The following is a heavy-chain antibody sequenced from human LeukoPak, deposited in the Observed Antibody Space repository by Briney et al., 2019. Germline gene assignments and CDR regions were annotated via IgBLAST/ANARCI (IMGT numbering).Heavy chain of an antibody. Sequence: GGSLRLSCAASGFTFSSYNMNWVRQAPGKGLEWVSSITSSSSYIYYADSVKGRFTISRDNAKNSLFLQMNSPTAEDTAVYYCARDPYSGGCWNYYYYYMDVWGKGTTVTISS. V-gene: IGHV3-21*01. CDR3: ARDPYSGGCWNYYYYYMDV. J-gene: IGHJ6*03. CDR2: ITSSSSYI. D-gene: IGHD1-26*01. CDR1: GFTFSSYN.